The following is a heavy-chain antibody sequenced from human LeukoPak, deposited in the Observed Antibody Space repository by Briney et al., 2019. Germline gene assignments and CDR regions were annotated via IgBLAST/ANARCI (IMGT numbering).Heavy chain of an antibody. V-gene: IGHV4-34*01. J-gene: IGHJ5*02. CDR3: ARVRRVVVTSNWFDP. D-gene: IGHD3-22*01. Sequence: SETLSLTCAVYGGSFSGYYWGWIRQPPGKGLEWIGEINHSGSTNYNPSLKSRVTISVDTSKNQFSLKLSSVTAADTAVYYCARVRRVVVTSNWFDPWGQGTLVTVSS. CDR1: GGSFSGYY. CDR2: INHSGST.